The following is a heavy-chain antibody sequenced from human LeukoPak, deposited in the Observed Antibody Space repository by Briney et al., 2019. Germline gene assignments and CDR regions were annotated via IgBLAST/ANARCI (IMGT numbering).Heavy chain of an antibody. V-gene: IGHV3-30-3*01. CDR2: MSCDGSKK. CDR3: ARDVATPYYGMEV. Sequence: GGSLRLSCAASRFTVSSCAMHWVRQAPGKGLGWVAVMSCDGSKKYYADSVKGRFTISRDNAKNTLYLQMNSLRAEDTAVYYCARDVATPYYGMEVWGQGTTVTVSS. CDR1: RFTVSSCA. J-gene: IGHJ6*02. D-gene: IGHD5-12*01.